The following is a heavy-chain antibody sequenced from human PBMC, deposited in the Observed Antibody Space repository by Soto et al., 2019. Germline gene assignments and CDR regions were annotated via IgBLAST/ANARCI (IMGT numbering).Heavy chain of an antibody. J-gene: IGHJ4*02. Sequence: QVQLVQSGAEVKKPGSSVKVSCKACGGTFSSYTISWVRQAPGQGLEWMGRIIPILGIANYAQKFQGRVTITADKSTSTAYMELSSLRSDDTAVYYSARRRGSGSYWDYWGQGTLVTVSS. D-gene: IGHD3-10*01. CDR2: IIPILGIA. CDR1: GGTFSSYT. CDR3: ARRRGSGSYWDY. V-gene: IGHV1-69*02.